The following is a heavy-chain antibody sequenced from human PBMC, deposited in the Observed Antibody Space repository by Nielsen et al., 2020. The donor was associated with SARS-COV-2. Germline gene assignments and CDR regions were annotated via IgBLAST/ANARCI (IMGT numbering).Heavy chain of an antibody. CDR3: AREVQARGSGSVVEWFDP. Sequence: GGSLRLSCAASGFTFSSYSMNWVRQAPGKGLEWVSSISSSSSYIYYTDSVKGRFTISRDNAKNSLYLQMNSLRAEDTAVYYCAREVQARGSGSVVEWFDPWGQGTLVTVSS. CDR2: ISSSSSYI. V-gene: IGHV3-21*01. D-gene: IGHD3-10*01. CDR1: GFTFSSYS. J-gene: IGHJ5*02.